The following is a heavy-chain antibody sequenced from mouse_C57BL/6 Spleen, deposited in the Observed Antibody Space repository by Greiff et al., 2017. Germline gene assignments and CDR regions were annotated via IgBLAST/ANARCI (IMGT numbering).Heavy chain of an antibody. CDR1: GFTFTSYW. CDR2: IDPSDSYT. V-gene: IGHV1-50*01. CDR3: ARGGAYYGNYAFAY. Sequence: QVQLQQPGAELVKPGASVKLSCKASGFTFTSYWMQWVKQRPGQGLEWIGEIDPSDSYTNYTQKFKGKATLTVDTSSSTAYMQLSSLTSEDSAVYYCARGGAYYGNYAFAYWGQGTLVTVSA. D-gene: IGHD2-10*01. J-gene: IGHJ3*01.